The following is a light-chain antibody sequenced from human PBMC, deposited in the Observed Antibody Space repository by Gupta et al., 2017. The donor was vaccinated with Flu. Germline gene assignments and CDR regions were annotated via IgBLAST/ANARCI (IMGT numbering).Light chain of an antibody. CDR2: KAS. CDR1: QSISSW. V-gene: IGKV1-5*03. Sequence: DTVTITCRASQSISSWLAWYQQKPGKAPKLLLYKASSLESGGPSRFSGSGSGTEVTLTISSLQPDDFATYYCQQYSSHSGYTFGQGTKLEIK. J-gene: IGKJ2*01. CDR3: QQYSSHSGYT.